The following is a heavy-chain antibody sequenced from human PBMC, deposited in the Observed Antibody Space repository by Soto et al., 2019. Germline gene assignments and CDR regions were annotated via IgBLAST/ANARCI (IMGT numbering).Heavy chain of an antibody. V-gene: IGHV5-51*01. CDR1: GYSFTSYW. CDR3: ARHELTSSWNGLDQFDY. CDR2: IYPGDSDT. J-gene: IGHJ4*02. Sequence: GESLKISCKGSGYSFTSYWIGWVRQMPGKGLEWMGIIYPGDSDTRYSPSFQGQVTISADKSISTAYLQWSSLKASDTAIYYCARHELTSSWNGLDQFDYWGQGTLVTVSS. D-gene: IGHD6-13*01.